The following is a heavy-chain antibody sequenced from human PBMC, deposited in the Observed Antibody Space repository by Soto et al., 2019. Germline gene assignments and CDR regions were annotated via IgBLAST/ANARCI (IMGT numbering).Heavy chain of an antibody. J-gene: IGHJ4*02. CDR3: VRGLGNSDY. CDR2: IDSYGSST. Sequence: EVQLVESGGGLVQPGGSLRLSCAASGFTFSNYRIYWVRQAPGKGLVGVAYIDSYGSSTSYADSVKGRFTISRDNAKNTVYLEMNSLRAEDTAVYYCVRGLGNSDYWGQGTLVTVSS. CDR1: GFTFSNYR. V-gene: IGHV3-74*01. D-gene: IGHD1-7*01.